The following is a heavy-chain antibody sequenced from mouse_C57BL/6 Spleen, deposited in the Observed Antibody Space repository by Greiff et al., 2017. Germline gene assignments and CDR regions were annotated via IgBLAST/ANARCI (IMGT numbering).Heavy chain of an antibody. CDR3: ARGDFYDGYYYAMDY. V-gene: IGHV1-80*01. Sequence: QVQLQQSGAELVKPGASVKISCKASGYAFSSYWMNWVKQRPGKGLEWIGQIYPGDGDTNYNGKFKGQTTLSADKSSSTAYMQLSSLTSEDSAVYFCARGDFYDGYYYAMDYWGQGTSVTVSS. CDR1: GYAFSSYW. D-gene: IGHD2-3*01. CDR2: IYPGDGDT. J-gene: IGHJ4*01.